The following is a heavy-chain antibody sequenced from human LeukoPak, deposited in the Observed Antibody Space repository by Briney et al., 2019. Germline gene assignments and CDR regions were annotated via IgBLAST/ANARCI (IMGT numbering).Heavy chain of an antibody. J-gene: IGHJ4*02. CDR2: IWYDGSNK. Sequence: PGRSLRLSCAASGFTFSSYGMHWVRQAPGKGLEWVAVIWYDGSNKYYADSVKGRFTISRDNSKNTLYLQMNSLRAEDTAVYYCAKSDQYYYDSSGYSPTNYWGQGTLVTVSS. CDR1: GFTFSSYG. CDR3: AKSDQYYYDSSGYSPTNY. V-gene: IGHV3-33*06. D-gene: IGHD3-22*01.